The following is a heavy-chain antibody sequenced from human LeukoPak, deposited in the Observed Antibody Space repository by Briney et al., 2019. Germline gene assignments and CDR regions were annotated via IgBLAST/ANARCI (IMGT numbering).Heavy chain of an antibody. CDR2: INPNSGGT. CDR1: GYTFTGYY. CDR3: ARXXRITIFGVVINGWFDP. D-gene: IGHD3-3*01. Sequence: GASVKVSCKASGYTFTGYYMHWVRQAPGQGLEWMGWINPNSGGTNYAQKFQGRVTMTRDTSISTAYMELSRLRSDDTAVYYCARXXRITIFGVVINGWFDPWGQGTLVTVSS. J-gene: IGHJ5*02. V-gene: IGHV1-2*02.